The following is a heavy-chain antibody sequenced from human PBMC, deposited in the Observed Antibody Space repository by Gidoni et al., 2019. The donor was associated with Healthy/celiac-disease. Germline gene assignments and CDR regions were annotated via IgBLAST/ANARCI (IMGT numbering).Heavy chain of an antibody. Sequence: QVQLQQWGAGLLKPSETLSLTCAVYGGSFSGYYWSWIRQPPGKGLEWIGEINHSGSTNYNPSLKSRVTISVDTSKNQFSLKLSSVTAADTAVYYCAYDILTGYSDWGQGTLVTVSS. CDR2: INHSGST. J-gene: IGHJ4*02. V-gene: IGHV4-34*01. D-gene: IGHD3-9*01. CDR1: GGSFSGYY. CDR3: AYDILTGYSD.